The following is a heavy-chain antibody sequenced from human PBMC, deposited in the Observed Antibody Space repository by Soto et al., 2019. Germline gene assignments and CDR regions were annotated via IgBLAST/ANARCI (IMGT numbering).Heavy chain of an antibody. CDR3: ARTPSRYSSGHGLSDGMDV. Sequence: QVQLVQSGAEVKKPGSSVKVSCKASGGTFSSYAISWVRQAPGQWLEWMGGIIPIFGTANYAQKCQGRVTITAAASTSTAYMELSRLRAEDTSLYYCARTPSRYSSGHGLSDGMDVWGQGTTVTVSS. D-gene: IGHD5-18*01. CDR2: IIPIFGTA. CDR1: GGTFSSYA. V-gene: IGHV1-69*01. J-gene: IGHJ6*02.